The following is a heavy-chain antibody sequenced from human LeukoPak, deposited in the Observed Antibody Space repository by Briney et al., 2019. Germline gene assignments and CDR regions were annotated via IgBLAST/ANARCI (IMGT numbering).Heavy chain of an antibody. V-gene: IGHV1-8*01. Sequence: GASVKVSCKASGYTFTSYDINWVRQAPGQGLEWMGWMNPNSGNTGYAQKFQGRVTMTRNTSISTAYMELSSLRPEDTAVYYCARGVVTDPDAFDIWGQGTMVTVSS. CDR2: MNPNSGNT. CDR1: GYTFTSYD. J-gene: IGHJ3*02. CDR3: ARGVVTDPDAFDI. D-gene: IGHD3-22*01.